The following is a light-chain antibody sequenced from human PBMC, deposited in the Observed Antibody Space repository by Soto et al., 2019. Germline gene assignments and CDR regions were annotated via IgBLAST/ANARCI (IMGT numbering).Light chain of an antibody. CDR3: QQHNDWRYT. CDR1: QGISSS. V-gene: IGKV3-15*01. CDR2: GAS. J-gene: IGKJ2*01. Sequence: EIVMTQSPATLSVSPGERATLSCRASQGISSSLAWYHLKPGQAPRLLIYGASTRATGIPARFSGSGSGTDFTLTISSLQSEDFAVYYCQQHNDWRYTFGQGTKVEIK.